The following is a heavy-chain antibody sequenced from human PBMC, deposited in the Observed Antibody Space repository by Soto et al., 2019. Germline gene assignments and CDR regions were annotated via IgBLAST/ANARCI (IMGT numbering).Heavy chain of an antibody. D-gene: IGHD3-16*02. CDR3: AKGSPVGSYRFRYFDY. V-gene: IGHV1-18*01. J-gene: IGHJ4*02. CDR1: GYTFTSYG. CDR2: ISAYNGNT. Sequence: GASVKVSCKASGYTFTSYGISWVRQAPGQGLEWMGWISAYNGNTNYAQKLQGRVTMTTDTSTSTAYMELRSLRSEDTAVYYCAKGSPVGSYRFRYFDYWGQGTLVTVSS.